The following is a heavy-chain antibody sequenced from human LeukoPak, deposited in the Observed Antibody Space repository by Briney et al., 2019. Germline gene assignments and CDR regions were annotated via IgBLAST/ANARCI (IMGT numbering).Heavy chain of an antibody. CDR3: TALTQAGFDY. CDR2: ISSSSSTI. J-gene: IGHJ4*02. CDR1: GFTFSSYS. Sequence: GGSLRLSCAASGFTFSSYSMNWVRQAPGKGLEWVSYISSSSSTIYYADSVKGRFTISRDDSKNTLYLQMNSLKTEDTAVYYCTALTQAGFDYWGQGTLVTVSS. V-gene: IGHV3-48*01.